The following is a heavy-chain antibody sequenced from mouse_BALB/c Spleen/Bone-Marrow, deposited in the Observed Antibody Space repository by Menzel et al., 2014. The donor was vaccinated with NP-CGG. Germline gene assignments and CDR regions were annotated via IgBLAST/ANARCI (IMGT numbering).Heavy chain of an antibody. CDR1: GFTFTDYY. V-gene: IGHV7-3*02. CDR2: IRNKANGYTT. CDR3: ARSLYPRAMDY. Sequence: EVKLQESGGGLVQPGGSLRLSCATSGFTFTDYYMSWVRQPPGKALEWLGFIRNKANGYTTEYSASVKGRFTISRDNSQSIPYLQMNTLRAEDSATYYCARSLYPRAMDYWGQGTSVTVSS. D-gene: IGHD2-1*01. J-gene: IGHJ4*01.